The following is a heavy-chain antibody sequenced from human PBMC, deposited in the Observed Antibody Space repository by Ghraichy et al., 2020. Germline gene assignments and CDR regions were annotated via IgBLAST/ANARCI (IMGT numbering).Heavy chain of an antibody. CDR2: IYYSGST. J-gene: IGHJ5*02. CDR3: ARDKTDYYDSQPGGFDP. D-gene: IGHD3-22*01. CDR1: GGSISSYY. Sequence: SETLSLTCTVSGGSISSYYWSWIRQPPGKGLEWIGYIYYSGSTNYNPSLKSRVTISVDTSKNQFSLKLSSVTAADTAVYYCARDKTDYYDSQPGGFDPWGQGTLVTVSS. V-gene: IGHV4-59*01.